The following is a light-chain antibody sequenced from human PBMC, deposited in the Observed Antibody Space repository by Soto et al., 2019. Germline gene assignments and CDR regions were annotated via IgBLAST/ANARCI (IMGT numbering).Light chain of an antibody. J-gene: IGKJ4*02. CDR1: QSVDSAF. CDR2: GAS. V-gene: IGKV3-20*01. Sequence: EIVLTQSPGSLSLSLGERATLSCRASQSVDSAFFAWYQQKPGQPPRLLIHGASRRATGIPDRFSGSCSGTDFILTISRREQEDVAVYYCQQYASSVTFGGGTKV. CDR3: QQYASSVT.